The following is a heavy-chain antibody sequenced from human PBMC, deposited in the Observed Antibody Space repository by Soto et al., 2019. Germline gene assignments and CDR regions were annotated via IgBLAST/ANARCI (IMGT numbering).Heavy chain of an antibody. CDR2: IYYSGST. V-gene: IGHV4-31*03. CDR3: ARYGSGSYYPTTFDY. CDR1: GGSISSAGYN. Sequence: QVQLQESGPGLVKPLQTLSLTCTVSGGSISSAGYNWSWIRQHPGKGLEWIGYIYYSGSTYYNPSLKSRVTXSXXXSXXQFSLKLSSVTAADTAVYYCARYGSGSYYPTTFDYWGQGTLVTVSS. J-gene: IGHJ4*02. D-gene: IGHD3-10*01.